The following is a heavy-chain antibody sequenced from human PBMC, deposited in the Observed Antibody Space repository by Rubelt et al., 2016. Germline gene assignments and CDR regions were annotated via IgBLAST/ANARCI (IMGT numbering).Heavy chain of an antibody. J-gene: IGHJ4*02. CDR2: ITLYNGNT. D-gene: IGHD6-6*01. V-gene: IGHV1-68*02. CDR3: ARSASIAGD. CDR1: GYTFTYCS. Sequence: QVQLGQSEAEVKKPGASVKVSCKASGYTFTYCSLHWLQQAPGQGLERMRWITLYNGNTNYAKKFQGTGTITRDRSLRTAYIGLSSLGSEDSAGYYWARSASIAGDWGQGTLVTVSS.